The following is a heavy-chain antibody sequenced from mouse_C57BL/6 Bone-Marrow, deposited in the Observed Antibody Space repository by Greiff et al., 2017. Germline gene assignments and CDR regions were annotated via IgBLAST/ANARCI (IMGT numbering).Heavy chain of an antibody. D-gene: IGHD3-2*02. J-gene: IGHJ2*01. CDR2: IDPNSGGT. CDR3: ARRRLRVPYYIDS. CDR1: GYTFTSYW. Sequence: QVQLQQPGAELVKPGASVKLSCKASGYTFTSYWMHWVKQRPGRGLEWIGRIDPNSGGTKYNEKFKSKATLTVDKPSSTAYMQLSSLTSVDSAVSFFARRRLRVPYYIDSWGQGATRTVSS. V-gene: IGHV1-72*01.